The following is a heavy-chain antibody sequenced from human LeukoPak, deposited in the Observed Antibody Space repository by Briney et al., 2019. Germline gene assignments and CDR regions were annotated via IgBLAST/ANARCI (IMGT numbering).Heavy chain of an antibody. D-gene: IGHD2-15*01. CDR1: GFTFSSYE. V-gene: IGHV3-48*03. CDR2: IHSSGTVI. Sequence: GGSLRLSCAASGFTFSSYEMNWVRQAPGKGLEWLAYIHSSGTVIHYADSVKGRFTIFRDNARNSLYLEMNSLRVEDTAAYYCVREGFQDAFDIWGQGTKVTVSS. CDR3: VREGFQDAFDI. J-gene: IGHJ3*02.